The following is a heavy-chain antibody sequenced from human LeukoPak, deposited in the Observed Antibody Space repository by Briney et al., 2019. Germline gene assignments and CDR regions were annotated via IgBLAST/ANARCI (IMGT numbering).Heavy chain of an antibody. CDR1: GYTFTSYD. Sequence: GASVKVSRKASGYTFTSYDINWVRQATGQGLEWMGWMNPNSGNTGYAQKFQGRVTMTRNTSISTAYMELSSLRSEDTAVHYCARGRARGDYYFDYWGQGTQVTVSS. CDR3: ARGRARGDYYFDY. CDR2: MNPNSGNT. J-gene: IGHJ4*02. D-gene: IGHD4-17*01. V-gene: IGHV1-8*01.